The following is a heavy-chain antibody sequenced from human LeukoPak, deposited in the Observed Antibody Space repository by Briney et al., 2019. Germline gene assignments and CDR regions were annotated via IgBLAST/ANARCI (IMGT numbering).Heavy chain of an antibody. CDR2: IKQDGSEK. CDR3: ARDGSPFDS. D-gene: IGHD1-26*01. Sequence: GGSLRLSCAASAFTFRSYWMSWVRQAPGKGPEWVANIKQDGSEKYYVDSVKGRFTISRDNAKKSLYLQMNSLRAEDTAVYYCARDGSPFDSWGQGTLVTVSS. CDR1: AFTFRSYW. V-gene: IGHV3-7*01. J-gene: IGHJ4*02.